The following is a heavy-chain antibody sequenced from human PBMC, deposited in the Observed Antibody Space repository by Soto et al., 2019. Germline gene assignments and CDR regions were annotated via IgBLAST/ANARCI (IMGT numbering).Heavy chain of an antibody. J-gene: IGHJ6*02. Sequence: SWILYCTTSGLRFGMSIMMLLQPDALLGLEWVSAISGSGGSTYFADSVKGRFTISRDNSKNTLYLQMNSLRAEDTAVYVGAKWVPPRGWPLYGMDGWGPVTKVTVS. CDR1: GLRFGMSI. D-gene: IGHD6-19*01. V-gene: IGHV3-23*01. CDR2: ISGSGGST. CDR3: AKWVPPRGWPLYGMDG.